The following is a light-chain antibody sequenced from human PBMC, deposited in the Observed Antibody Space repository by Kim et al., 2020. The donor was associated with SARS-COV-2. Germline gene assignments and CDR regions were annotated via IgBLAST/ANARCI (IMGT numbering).Light chain of an antibody. CDR1: SSNIGAGYD. Sequence: QSVLTQPPSVSGAPGQRVTLSCIGTSSNIGAGYDVHWYQHLPGTAPKLLIYGNNKRPSGVPDRFSGSKSGTSASLAITGLQPEDEADYYCQSFDTSLSGVFGGGTKLTVL. V-gene: IGLV1-40*01. CDR3: QSFDTSLSGV. J-gene: IGLJ2*01. CDR2: GNN.